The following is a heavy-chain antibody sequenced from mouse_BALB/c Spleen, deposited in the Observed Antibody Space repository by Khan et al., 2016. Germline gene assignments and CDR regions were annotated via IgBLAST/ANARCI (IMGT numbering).Heavy chain of an antibody. V-gene: IGHV2-9*02. CDR1: GFSLTTYG. CDR2: IWPGGST. CDR3: ARDKYGNYDYFDY. J-gene: IGHJ2*01. Sequence: QVQLKESGPGLVAPSQSLSITCTVPGFSLTTYGVHWVRQPPGKGLKWLGVIWPGGSTDYNSALMSRLSISKDNSKSQVFLKMNSLQTDDRAIYYGARDKYGNYDYFDYWGKGTTLTVSS. D-gene: IGHD2-10*02.